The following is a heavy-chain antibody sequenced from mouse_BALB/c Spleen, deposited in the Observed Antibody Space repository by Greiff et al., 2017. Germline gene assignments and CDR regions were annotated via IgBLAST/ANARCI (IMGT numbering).Heavy chain of an antibody. Sequence: EVHLVESGGGLVQPGGSLKLSCAASGFTFSSYTMSWVRQTPEKRLEWVAYISNGGGSTYYPDTVKGRFTISRDNAKNTLYLQMSSLKSEDTAMYYWARGGWCTTLVAHFDYWGQGTTLTVSS. CDR3: ARGGWCTTLVAHFDY. CDR1: GFTFSSYT. D-gene: IGHD1-1*01. V-gene: IGHV5-12-2*01. J-gene: IGHJ2*01. CDR2: ISNGGGST.